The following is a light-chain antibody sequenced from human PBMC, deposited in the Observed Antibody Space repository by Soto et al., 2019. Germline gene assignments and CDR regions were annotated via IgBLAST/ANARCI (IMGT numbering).Light chain of an antibody. V-gene: IGLV2-14*01. Sequence: QSALTQPASVSGSPGQSITISCTGTSGDIGSYNRVSWYQQHPGKAPKLIIYEVTDRPSGVSNRFSGSKSGNTASLTISGLQAEDEAEYYFRSYTTINTRYWVFGTGTKVTVL. CDR2: EVT. CDR3: RSYTTINTRYWV. CDR1: SGDIGSYNR. J-gene: IGLJ1*01.